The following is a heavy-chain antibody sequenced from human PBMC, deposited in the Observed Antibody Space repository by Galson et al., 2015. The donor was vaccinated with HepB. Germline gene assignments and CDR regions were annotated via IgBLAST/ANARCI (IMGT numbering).Heavy chain of an antibody. D-gene: IGHD1-26*01. CDR3: ARLNGSYYEVTFDY. Sequence: LSLTCTVSGGSISSSSYYWGWIRQPPGKGLEWIGSIYYSGTTYYNPSLKSRVTISVDTSKNQFSLKLSSVTAADTAVYYCARLNGSYYEVTFDYWGQGTLVTVSS. V-gene: IGHV4-39*01. J-gene: IGHJ4*02. CDR1: GGSISSSSYY. CDR2: IYYSGTT.